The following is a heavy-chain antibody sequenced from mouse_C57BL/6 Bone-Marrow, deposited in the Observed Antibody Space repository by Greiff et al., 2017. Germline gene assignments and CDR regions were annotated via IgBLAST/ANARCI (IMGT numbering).Heavy chain of an antibody. CDR2: IWSDGST. CDR1: GFSLTSYG. Sequence: VQLQQSGPGLVAPSQSLSITCTVSGFSLTSYGVHWVRQPPGKGLEWLVVIWSDGSTPYNSALKSRLSISKHTSKSQVCLKMNSLQTDDTAMYYCARQGGYGSSYYAMGYRGQGGSVTVTS. V-gene: IGHV2-6-1*01. D-gene: IGHD1-1*01. CDR3: ARQGGYGSSYYAMGY. J-gene: IGHJ4*01.